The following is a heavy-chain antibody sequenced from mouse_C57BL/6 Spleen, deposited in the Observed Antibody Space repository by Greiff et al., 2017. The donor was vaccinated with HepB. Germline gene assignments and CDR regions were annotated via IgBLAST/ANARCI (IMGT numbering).Heavy chain of an antibody. J-gene: IGHJ1*03. Sequence: VQVVESGPGLVAPSQSLSITCTVSGFSLTSYAISWVRQPPGKGLEWLGVIWTGGGTNYNSALKSRLSISKDNSKSQVFLKMNSLQTDDTARYYCARNSIFITTVVATWYFDVWGTGTTVTVSS. CDR2: IWTGGGT. CDR1: GFSLTSYA. D-gene: IGHD1-1*01. CDR3: ARNSIFITTVVATWYFDV. V-gene: IGHV2-9-1*01.